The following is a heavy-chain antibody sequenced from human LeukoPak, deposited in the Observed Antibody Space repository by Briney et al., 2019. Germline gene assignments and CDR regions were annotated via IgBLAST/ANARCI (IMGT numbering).Heavy chain of an antibody. CDR3: ARGPKIAVAGTFDY. D-gene: IGHD6-19*01. J-gene: IGHJ4*02. V-gene: IGHV6-1*01. Sequence: SQTLSLTCAISGDSVSSNLATWNWIRQSPSRGLEWLGRTHYRSKWYNDYAASVTSRITITPDASKNQVSLQLMSVTPEDTAVYYCARGPKIAVAGTFDYWGQGTLVTVSS. CDR2: THYRSKWYN. CDR1: GDSVSSNLAT.